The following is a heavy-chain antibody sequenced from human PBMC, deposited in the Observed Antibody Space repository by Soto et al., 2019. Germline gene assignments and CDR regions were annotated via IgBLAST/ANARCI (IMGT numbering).Heavy chain of an antibody. V-gene: IGHV4-59*08. CDR3: ARHPSNYFDY. Sequence: SETLSLTCTVSGGPINRYHWSWIRQPPGRGLEWIGYTHYSGSTNYNPSFKSRVAISVDTSKTQFSLKLSSVTAADTAVYYCARHPSNYFDYWGQGTLVTVSS. CDR1: GGPINRYH. J-gene: IGHJ4*02. CDR2: THYSGST.